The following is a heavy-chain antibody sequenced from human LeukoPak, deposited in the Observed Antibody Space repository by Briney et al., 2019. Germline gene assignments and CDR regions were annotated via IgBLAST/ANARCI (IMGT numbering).Heavy chain of an antibody. Sequence: GGSLRLSCEASGNYWMHWVRQAPGKGLVWVSHINSDGSWTSYADSVKGRFTISKDNAKNAVYLQMNSLRAEDTAVYYCVSFYETYWGRGTLVTVSS. J-gene: IGHJ4*02. D-gene: IGHD2/OR15-2a*01. CDR3: VSFYETY. V-gene: IGHV3-74*01. CDR1: GNYW. CDR2: INSDGSWT.